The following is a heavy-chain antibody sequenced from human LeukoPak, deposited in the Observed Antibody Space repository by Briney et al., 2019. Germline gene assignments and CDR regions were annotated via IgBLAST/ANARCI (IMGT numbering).Heavy chain of an antibody. V-gene: IGHV3-23*01. Sequence: PGGTLRLSCAASGFTFSTHGMSWVRQAPGKGLEWVSGISGDGGGDGGSTYYADSVKGRFTISRDNSKNTLYLQMNSLRAEDTAVYYCARGPPPPWDLLGGVGRVTFYFDYWGQGTLVTVSS. CDR3: ARGPPPPWDLLGGVGRVTFYFDY. CDR1: GFTFSTHG. D-gene: IGHD1-26*01. CDR2: ISGDGGGDGGST. J-gene: IGHJ4*02.